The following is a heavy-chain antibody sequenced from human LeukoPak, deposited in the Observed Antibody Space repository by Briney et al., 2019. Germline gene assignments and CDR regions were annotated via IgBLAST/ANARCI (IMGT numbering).Heavy chain of an antibody. V-gene: IGHV4-34*01. CDR1: GGSFSGYY. Sequence: SETLSLTCAVYGGSFSGYYWSWIRQPPGKGLEWIGEINHSGSTNYNPPLKSRVTISVDTSKNQFSLKLSSVTAADTAVYYCARGPSLYATKYNWFDPWGQGTLVTVSS. J-gene: IGHJ5*02. CDR3: ARGPSLYATKYNWFDP. CDR2: INHSGST. D-gene: IGHD2-8*01.